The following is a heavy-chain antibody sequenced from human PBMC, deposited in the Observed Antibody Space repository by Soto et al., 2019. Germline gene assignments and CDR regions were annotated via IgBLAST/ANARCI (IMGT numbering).Heavy chain of an antibody. J-gene: IGHJ4*01. CDR2: IWYDGSNK. V-gene: IGHV3-33*01. CDR1: GFTFSSYG. Sequence: QVQLVESGGGVVQPGRSLRLSCAASGFTFSSYGMHWVRQAPGKGLEWVAVIWYDGSNKYYADSVKGRFTISRDNSKNTLYLQMNSLRAEDTAVYYCARDHSGSYFFDYWGHGTLVTVSS. CDR3: ARDHSGSYFFDY. D-gene: IGHD1-26*01.